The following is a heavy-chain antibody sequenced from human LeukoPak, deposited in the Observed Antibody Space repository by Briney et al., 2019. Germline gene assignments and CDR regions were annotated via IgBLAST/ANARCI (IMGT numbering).Heavy chain of an antibody. J-gene: IGHJ3*02. CDR2: IYPGDSGS. V-gene: IGHV5-51*01. D-gene: IGHD2-2*01. CDR3: ARRGCSSTSCYDAFDI. Sequence: GESLKISCKGSGYSFTNSWIAWVRQMPGKGLEWMGFIYPGDSGSRYSPSFQGQVTISVDKSISTAYLQWSSLKASDTAMYYCARRGCSSTSCYDAFDIWGQGTMVTVSS. CDR1: GYSFTNSW.